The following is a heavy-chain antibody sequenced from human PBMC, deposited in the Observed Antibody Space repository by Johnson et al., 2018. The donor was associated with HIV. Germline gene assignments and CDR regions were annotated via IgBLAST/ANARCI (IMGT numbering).Heavy chain of an antibody. CDR3: ASGDDEGF. V-gene: IGHV3-30-3*01. D-gene: IGHD5-12*01. CDR2: ISYDGSNK. Sequence: VQLVESGGGVVQPGRSLRLSCTVSGIIFSSYAMHWVRQAPGKGLEWVAVISYDGSNKYYADSVKGRFTISRDNSKNTLYLQMNSLRAEDTAVYYCASGDDEGFWGQGTMVTVSS. J-gene: IGHJ3*01. CDR1: GIIFSSYA.